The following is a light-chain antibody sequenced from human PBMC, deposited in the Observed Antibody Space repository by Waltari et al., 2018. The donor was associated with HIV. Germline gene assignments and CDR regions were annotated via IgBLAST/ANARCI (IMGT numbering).Light chain of an antibody. CDR1: QRVGSR. CDR3: QQYDDWPWT. J-gene: IGKJ1*01. V-gene: IGKV3-15*01. Sequence: EVMMTQSPATLSVSPGERATLSCRASQRVGSRVAWYQQIPGQAPRLPARFTGSGSETEFTLTISSLQSEDFAVYFCQQYDDWPWTFGQGTKVEIK.